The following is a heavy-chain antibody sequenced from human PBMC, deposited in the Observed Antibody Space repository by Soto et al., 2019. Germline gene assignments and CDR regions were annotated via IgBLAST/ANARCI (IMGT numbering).Heavy chain of an antibody. V-gene: IGHV5-10-1*04. Sequence: GESLKISCKGSGYSFTSYWISWVRQMPGKGLEWMGRIDPSDSYTNYSPSFQGQVTISADKSISIAYLQWSSLKASDTAMYYCARASGSGRDYSPADSWGQGTLVTVSS. D-gene: IGHD3-10*01. J-gene: IGHJ4*02. CDR3: ARASGSGRDYSPADS. CDR1: GYSFTSYW. CDR2: IDPSDSYT.